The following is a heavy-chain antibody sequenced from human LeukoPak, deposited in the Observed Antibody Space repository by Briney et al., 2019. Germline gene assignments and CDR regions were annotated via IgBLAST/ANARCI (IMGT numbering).Heavy chain of an antibody. CDR1: GGSISSSSYY. Sequence: SETLSLTCTVSGGSISSSSYYWGWIRQPPGKGLEWIGSIYYSGSTYYNPSLKSRVTISVDTSKNQFSLKLSSVTAADTAVYYCARDALCCSGGSCYRPFYDYWGQGTLVTVSS. CDR2: IYYSGST. J-gene: IGHJ4*02. V-gene: IGHV4-39*07. CDR3: ARDALCCSGGSCYRPFYDY. D-gene: IGHD2-15*01.